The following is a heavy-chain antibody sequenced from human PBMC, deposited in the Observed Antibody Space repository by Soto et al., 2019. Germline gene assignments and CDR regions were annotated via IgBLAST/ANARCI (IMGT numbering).Heavy chain of an antibody. V-gene: IGHV3-15*07. CDR2: IKSKTDGGTT. D-gene: IGHD2-2*01. Sequence: PGGSLRLACAASVFTFSNAWMNWVRQAPGKGLEWVGRIKSKTDGGTTDYAAPVKGRFTISRDDSKNTLYLQMNSLKTEDTAVYYCAADPSSGGCSSTSCYEDRDYYGMDVWGQGTTVTVSS. J-gene: IGHJ6*02. CDR3: AADPSSGGCSSTSCYEDRDYYGMDV. CDR1: VFTFSNAW.